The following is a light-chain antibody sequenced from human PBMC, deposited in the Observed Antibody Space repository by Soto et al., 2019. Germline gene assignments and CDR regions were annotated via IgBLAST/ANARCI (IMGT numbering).Light chain of an antibody. CDR3: CSYTSSSTGV. V-gene: IGLV2-11*01. J-gene: IGLJ1*01. CDR1: SSDVGGYNY. Sequence: QSALTQPRSVSGSPGQSVTIPCTATSSDVGGYNYVSWYQRHPGKAPKLMIYDVSTRPSGVPDCFSGSKSGNTASLTISGLQAEDEADYYCCSYTSSSTGVFGTGTKVTVL. CDR2: DVS.